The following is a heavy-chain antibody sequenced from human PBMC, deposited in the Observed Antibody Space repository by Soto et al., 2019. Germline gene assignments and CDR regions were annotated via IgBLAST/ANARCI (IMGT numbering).Heavy chain of an antibody. CDR1: GFTFDDYG. CDR3: AKGRIAAAAQQLNWFDP. D-gene: IGHD6-13*01. V-gene: IGHV3-20*04. Sequence: AGGSLRLSCAASGFTFDDYGMSWVRQAPGKGLEWVSGINCNGGSTGYADSVKGRFTISRDNAKNTLYLQMNSLRAEDTAVYYCAKGRIAAAAQQLNWFDPWGQGTLVTVSS. CDR2: INCNGGST. J-gene: IGHJ5*02.